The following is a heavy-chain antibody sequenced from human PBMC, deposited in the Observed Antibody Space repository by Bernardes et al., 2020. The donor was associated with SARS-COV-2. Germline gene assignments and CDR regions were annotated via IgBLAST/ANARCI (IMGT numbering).Heavy chain of an antibody. J-gene: IGHJ6*02. D-gene: IGHD4-17*01. CDR3: ARCYGGNYYYGMDV. CDR2: ISYDGSNK. Sequence: GGSLRLSRAASGFTLSTYAMHWVRQAPGQGLEWVALISYDGSNKYHADSVKGRFTISRDNSKNTLYLQMNSLRAEDTAVYYCARCYGGNYYYGMDVWGQGTTVTVSS. CDR1: GFTLSTYA. V-gene: IGHV3-30-3*01.